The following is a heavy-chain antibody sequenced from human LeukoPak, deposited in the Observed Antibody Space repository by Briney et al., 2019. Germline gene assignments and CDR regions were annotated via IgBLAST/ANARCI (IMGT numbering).Heavy chain of an antibody. V-gene: IGHV4-59*01. CDR2: IYYSGST. Sequence: SETLSLTCTVSGGSISSYYWSWIRQPPGKGLEWIGYIYYSGSTNYNPSLKSRVTISVDTSKNQFSLKLSSVTAADTAVYYCARSSEIVATSTFDYWGQGTLVTVSS. CDR3: ARSSEIVATSTFDY. J-gene: IGHJ4*02. D-gene: IGHD5-12*01. CDR1: GGSISSYY.